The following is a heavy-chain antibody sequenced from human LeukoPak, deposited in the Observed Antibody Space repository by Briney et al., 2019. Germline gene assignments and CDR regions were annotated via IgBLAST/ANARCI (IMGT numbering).Heavy chain of an antibody. CDR2: IKKDGIEK. J-gene: IGHJ4*02. V-gene: IGHV3-7*03. Sequence: GGSLTLSCAGSGVTFSSYWMDWVRQPPGKGLEWVAKIKKDGIEKYCVDSVKGRFTISRDNSKNTLYLQMNSLRAEDTAVYYCAKPACYNANCYTPRAPFDSWGQGTLVTVSS. CDR1: GVTFSSYW. CDR3: AKPACYNANCYTPRAPFDS. D-gene: IGHD2-2*02.